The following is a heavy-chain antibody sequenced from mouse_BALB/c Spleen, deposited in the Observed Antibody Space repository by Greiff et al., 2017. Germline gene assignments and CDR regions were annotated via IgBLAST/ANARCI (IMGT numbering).Heavy chain of an antibody. J-gene: IGHJ1*01. Sequence: EVKLVESGGGLVQPGGSRKLSCAASGFTFSSFGMHWVRQAPEKGLEWVAYISSGSSTIYYAETVKGRFTISRDNPKNTLFLQMTSLRSEDTAMYYCARFTTDWYFDVWGAGTTVTVSS. V-gene: IGHV5-17*02. CDR2: ISSGSSTI. CDR1: GFTFSSFG. CDR3: ARFTTDWYFDV. D-gene: IGHD1-1*01.